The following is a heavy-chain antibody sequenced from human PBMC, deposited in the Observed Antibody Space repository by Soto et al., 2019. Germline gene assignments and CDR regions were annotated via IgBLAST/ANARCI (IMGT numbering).Heavy chain of an antibody. V-gene: IGHV1-69*01. D-gene: IGHD5-18*01. CDR1: GGTFRSYA. Sequence: QVQLVQSGAEVKKPGSSVKVSCKASGGTFRSYAIRLVRQAPGQGLEWMGGIIPIFGIANYAQKFQGRVTIPADESTITAYMELGSLRSEDTAVYYCARDGYSYGPYGMDVWGQGTTVTVSS. CDR3: ARDGYSYGPYGMDV. CDR2: IIPIFGIA. J-gene: IGHJ6*02.